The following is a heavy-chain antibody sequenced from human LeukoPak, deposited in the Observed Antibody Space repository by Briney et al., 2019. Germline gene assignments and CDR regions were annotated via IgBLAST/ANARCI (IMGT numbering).Heavy chain of an antibody. V-gene: IGHV3-30*04. CDR3: ARDYYGSRSSSFDP. CDR1: GFTFSSYA. J-gene: IGHJ5*02. Sequence: PGGSLRLSCAASGFTFSSYAMHWVRQAPGKGLEWVAVISYDGSNKYYADSVKGRFTISRDNSKNTLYLQMNSLRAEDTAVYYCARDYYGSRSSSFDPWGQGTLVTVSS. CDR2: ISYDGSNK. D-gene: IGHD3-10*01.